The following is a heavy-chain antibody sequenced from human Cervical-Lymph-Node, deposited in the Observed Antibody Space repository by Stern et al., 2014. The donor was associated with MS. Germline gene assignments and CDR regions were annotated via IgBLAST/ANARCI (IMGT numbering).Heavy chain of an antibody. CDR2: IIPIFGTA. D-gene: IGHD3-3*01. J-gene: IGHJ6*02. V-gene: IGHV1-69*06. CDR3: ARGTTITIFGVVIYYYYGMDV. Sequence: QVQLVQSGAEVKKPGSSVKVSCKASGGTFSSYAISWVRQAPGQGLEWMGGIIPIFGTANYAQKFQGRVTLTAENSTSTAYMELSSLRSEDTAVYYCARGTTITIFGVVIYYYYGMDVWGQGTTVTVSS. CDR1: GGTFSSYA.